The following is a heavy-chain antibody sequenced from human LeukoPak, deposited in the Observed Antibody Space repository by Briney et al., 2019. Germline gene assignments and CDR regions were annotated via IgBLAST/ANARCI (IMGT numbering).Heavy chain of an antibody. J-gene: IGHJ4*02. CDR1: GFTFSSYG. CDR2: IWYDGSNK. D-gene: IGHD6-13*01. CDR3: AKDLAAAGSYFVY. V-gene: IGHV3-33*06. Sequence: GGSLRLSCAASGFTFSSYGMHWVRQAPGKGLEWVAVIWYDGSNKYYADSVKGRFTISRDNSKNSLYLQMHSLRAEDTAVYYCAKDLAAAGSYFVYWGQGTLVTVSS.